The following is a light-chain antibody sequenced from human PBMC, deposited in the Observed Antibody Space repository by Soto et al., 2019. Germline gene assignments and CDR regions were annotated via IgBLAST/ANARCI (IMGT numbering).Light chain of an antibody. CDR2: RNN. V-gene: IGLV1-47*01. Sequence: QSVLTQPPSASGTPGQRVTISCSGSSSNIGSNYVYWYQQLPGTAPKLLIYRNNQRPSGVPDRFSGSKSGTSASLAISGLRSEDEADYYCAAWDDSVVFGGGNKVTVL. CDR1: SSNIGSNY. J-gene: IGLJ2*01. CDR3: AAWDDSVV.